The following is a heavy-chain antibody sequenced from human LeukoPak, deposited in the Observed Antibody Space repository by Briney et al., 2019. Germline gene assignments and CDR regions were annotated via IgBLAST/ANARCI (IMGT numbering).Heavy chain of an antibody. CDR3: ARYGDYGAFDI. D-gene: IGHD4-17*01. V-gene: IGHV3-48*01. CDR1: GFTFSSYS. J-gene: IGHJ3*02. Sequence: GGSLRLSCAASGFTFSSYSMNWVRQAPGKGLEWVSYISGSSSTRYYADSVKGRFTISRDNAKNSLNLQMNSLRAEDTSVYYCARYGDYGAFDIWGQGTMVTVSS. CDR2: ISGSSSTR.